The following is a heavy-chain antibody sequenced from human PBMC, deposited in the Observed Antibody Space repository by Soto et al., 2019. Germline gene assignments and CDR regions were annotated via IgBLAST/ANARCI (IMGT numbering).Heavy chain of an antibody. V-gene: IGHV3-74*01. CDR3: ASAGRLPTSRPYY. CDR2: ISADGRST. CDR1: GFTFSDVW. J-gene: IGHJ4*02. D-gene: IGHD6-13*01. Sequence: DVQLVESGGGLVQPGGSLRLSCAASGFTFSDVWMYWVRQAPWKGLTWVSRISADGRSTSYADSVEGRFTISRDNAKSTLFLQMNSLRAEDTAVDYCASAGRLPTSRPYYWGQGILVTVSS.